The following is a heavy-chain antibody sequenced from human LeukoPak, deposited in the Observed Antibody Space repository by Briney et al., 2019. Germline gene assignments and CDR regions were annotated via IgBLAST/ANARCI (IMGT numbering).Heavy chain of an antibody. CDR1: GGTFSSYA. V-gene: IGHV1-69*13. CDR3: ARDSEDTTMGPGY. D-gene: IGHD5-18*01. Sequence: ASVKVSCKASGGTFSSYAISWVRQAPGQGLEWMGGIIPIFGTANYAQKFQGRVTITADESTSTVYMELNSLRSEDTAVYYCARDSEDTTMGPGYWGQGTLVTVSS. J-gene: IGHJ4*02. CDR2: IIPIFGTA.